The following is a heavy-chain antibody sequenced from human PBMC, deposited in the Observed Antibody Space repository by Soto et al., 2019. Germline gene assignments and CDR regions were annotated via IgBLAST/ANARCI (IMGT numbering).Heavy chain of an antibody. D-gene: IGHD1-26*01. CDR2: INHRGSA. CDR3: ARGSRVKIPAATGRDYYYHGLEV. V-gene: IGHV4-34*01. J-gene: IGHJ6*02. Sequence: QVQLQQWGAGLLKPSETLSLTCAVYGGSFRGYYWSWIRQPPGKGLEWIGEINHRGSANYNPSVKSRVAISVDTSKNQFSLKMNSVTAADTAMYYCARGSRVKIPAATGRDYYYHGLEVWAPGTAVIVSS. CDR1: GGSFRGYY.